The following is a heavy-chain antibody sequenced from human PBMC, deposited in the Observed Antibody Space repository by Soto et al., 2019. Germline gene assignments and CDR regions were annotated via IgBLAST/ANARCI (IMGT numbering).Heavy chain of an antibody. J-gene: IGHJ4*02. Sequence: EVQLLESGGGLVQPGGSLRLSCAASGFTFSTCAMSWVRQAPGKGLEWVSSIGGSGGRTYQADSVKGRFTISRDDSKNTLYLQMNSLRAEDTAVYYCAKDPSYYGGNLRGSYFDSLGQGTLVTVSS. D-gene: IGHD4-17*01. CDR2: IGGSGGRT. CDR1: GFTFSTCA. V-gene: IGHV3-23*01. CDR3: AKDPSYYGGNLRGSYFDS.